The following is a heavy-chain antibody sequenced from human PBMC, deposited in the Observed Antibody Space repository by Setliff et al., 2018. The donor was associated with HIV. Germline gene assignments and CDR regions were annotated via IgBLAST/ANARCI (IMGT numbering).Heavy chain of an antibody. CDR3: ATLDPSGGNFLAY. Sequence: PSETLSLTCTVSGDTDFYWNWIRQPPGKGLEWIGYIHASGKTNYNPSLKSRVTLALGTSEMHFSLHLTSVTAADTAVYYCATLDPSGGNFLAYWGQGTLVTVSS. CDR1: GDTDFY. CDR2: IHASGKT. D-gene: IGHD2-21*02. V-gene: IGHV4-4*09. J-gene: IGHJ4*02.